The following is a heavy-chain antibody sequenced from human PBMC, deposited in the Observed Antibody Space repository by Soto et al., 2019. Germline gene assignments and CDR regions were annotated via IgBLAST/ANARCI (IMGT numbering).Heavy chain of an antibody. D-gene: IGHD2-2*01. CDR2: INSDGSST. Sequence: EVQLVESGGGLVQPGGSLRLSCAASGFTFSSYWMHWVRQAPGKGLVWVSRINSDGSSTSYADSVKGRFTISRDNAKNTLYRQMNSLRAEDTAVYYCARGARSYCSSTSCYQTLGYWGQGTLVTVSS. V-gene: IGHV3-74*01. J-gene: IGHJ4*02. CDR1: GFTFSSYW. CDR3: ARGARSYCSSTSCYQTLGY.